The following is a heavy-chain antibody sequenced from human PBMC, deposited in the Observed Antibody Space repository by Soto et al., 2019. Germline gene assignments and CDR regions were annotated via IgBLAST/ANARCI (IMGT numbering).Heavy chain of an antibody. CDR2: IYYSGST. J-gene: IGHJ5*02. V-gene: IGHV4-31*03. D-gene: IGHD6-13*01. CDR3: ARGSKAENWFDP. CDR1: GGSISSGGYY. Sequence: QVQLQESGPGLVKPSQTLSLTCTVSGGSISSGGYYWSWIRQHPGKGLEWIGYIYYSGSTYYNPSLKRRVTISVDTSKNQFSLKLCSVTAADTAVYYCARGSKAENWFDPWGQGTLVTVSS.